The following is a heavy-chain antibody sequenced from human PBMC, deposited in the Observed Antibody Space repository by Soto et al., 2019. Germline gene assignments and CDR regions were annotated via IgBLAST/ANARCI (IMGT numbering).Heavy chain of an antibody. Sequence: RGSLRLSCAASGFTFSSYAMHWVRQAPGKGLEWVAVISYDGSNKYYADSVKGRFTISRDNSKNTLYLQMNSLRAEDTAVYYCARDGGDGYNDGPFDYWGQGTL. D-gene: IGHD2-21*01. CDR2: ISYDGSNK. J-gene: IGHJ4*02. V-gene: IGHV3-30-3*01. CDR1: GFTFSSYA. CDR3: ARDGGDGYNDGPFDY.